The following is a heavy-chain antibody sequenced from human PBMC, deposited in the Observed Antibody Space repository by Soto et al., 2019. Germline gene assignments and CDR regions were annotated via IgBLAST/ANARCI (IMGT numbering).Heavy chain of an antibody. Sequence: QVQLVESGGGVVQPGRSLRLSCAASGFTFSSYAMHWVRQAPGKGLEWVAVISYDGSNKYYADSVKGRFTISRDNSKNTLYLQMNSLRAEETAVYYCARDDYGDYAAVYWGHGTLVTVSS. CDR3: ARDDYGDYAAVY. D-gene: IGHD4-17*01. J-gene: IGHJ4*01. CDR2: ISYDGSNK. CDR1: GFTFSSYA. V-gene: IGHV3-30-3*01.